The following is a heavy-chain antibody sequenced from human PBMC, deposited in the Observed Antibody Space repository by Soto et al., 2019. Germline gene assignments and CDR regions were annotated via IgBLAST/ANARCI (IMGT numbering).Heavy chain of an antibody. D-gene: IGHD4-4*01. Sequence: SVKVSCKASGGTFSSYAISWVRQAPGQGLEWMGGIIPIFGTANYAQKFQGRVTITADKSTSTAYMELSSLRSEDTAVYYCARVLVDYTGHYYYYYGMDVWGQGTTVTVS. V-gene: IGHV1-69*06. J-gene: IGHJ6*02. CDR1: GGTFSSYA. CDR3: ARVLVDYTGHYYYYYGMDV. CDR2: IIPIFGTA.